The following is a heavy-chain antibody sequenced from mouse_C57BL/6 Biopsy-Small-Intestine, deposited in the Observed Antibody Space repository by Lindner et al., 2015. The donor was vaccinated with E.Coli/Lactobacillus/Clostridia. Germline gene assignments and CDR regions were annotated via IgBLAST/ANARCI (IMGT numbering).Heavy chain of an antibody. CDR2: IYPRSGNT. CDR1: GYTFTSYG. V-gene: IGHV1-81*01. D-gene: IGHD1-1*01. J-gene: IGHJ1*03. Sequence: VQLQESGAELARPGASVKLSCKASGYTFTSYGISWVKQRTGQGLEWIGEIYPRSGNTYYNEKFKGKATLTADKSSSTAYMELRSLTSEDSAVYFCASITTVVEGYFDVWGTGTTVTVSP. CDR3: ASITTVVEGYFDV.